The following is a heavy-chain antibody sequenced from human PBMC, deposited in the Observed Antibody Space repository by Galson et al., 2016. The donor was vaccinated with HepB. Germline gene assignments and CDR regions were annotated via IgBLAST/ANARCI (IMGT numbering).Heavy chain of an antibody. Sequence: SLRLSCAASGFSVGSTYMSWVRQAPGKGLEGVSAIFSGGSTFYSKSVMGRFTISRDASKNTLYLQMRDLRSEDTALYYCARDSGYNEHGGFDSWGQGTLVAVSS. D-gene: IGHD5-24*01. CDR2: IFSGGST. CDR1: GFSVGSTY. CDR3: ARDSGYNEHGGFDS. J-gene: IGHJ4*02. V-gene: IGHV3-66*02.